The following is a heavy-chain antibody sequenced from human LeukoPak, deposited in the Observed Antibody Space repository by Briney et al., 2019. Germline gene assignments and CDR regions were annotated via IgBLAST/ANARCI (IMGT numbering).Heavy chain of an antibody. V-gene: IGHV1-18*04. CDR3: AGGGTDFDY. Sequence: GASVKVSCKASGNTFTSYGISWMRQAPGQGLEWMGWISTYSGHTDYAQKFQGRVTMTTDTPTSTAYMELRSLRSDDTAVYYCAGGGTDFDYWGQGTLVTVSS. CDR1: GNTFTSYG. CDR2: ISTYSGHT. D-gene: IGHD3-16*01. J-gene: IGHJ4*02.